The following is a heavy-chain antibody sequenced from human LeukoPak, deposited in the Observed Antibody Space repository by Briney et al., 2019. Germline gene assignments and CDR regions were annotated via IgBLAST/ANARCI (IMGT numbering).Heavy chain of an antibody. CDR3: AREKYGSGNFDY. CDR2: IYYSGST. V-gene: IGHV4-59*01. Sequence: SETLSLTCTVSGGSISNYYWSWIRQPPGKGLEWIGYIYYSGSTNYNPSLKSRVTISVDTSKNQFSLKLSSVTAADTAVYYCAREKYGSGNFDYWGQGALVTVSS. D-gene: IGHD3-10*01. CDR1: GGSISNYY. J-gene: IGHJ4*02.